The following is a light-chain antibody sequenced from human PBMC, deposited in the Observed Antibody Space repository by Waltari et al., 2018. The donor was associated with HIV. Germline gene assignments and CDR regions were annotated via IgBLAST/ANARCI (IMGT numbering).Light chain of an antibody. Sequence: DIVLTQSPDSLAVSLGERATMSCRSNPTLLSISNYKNHLGWYQQRPGQSPKLIINWASARQSGVPDRFSGSGSGTDFSLTISRLQADDVAIYYCQQFYGAPLTFGQGTKVEIK. V-gene: IGKV4-1*01. CDR2: WAS. CDR1: PTLLSISNYKNH. J-gene: IGKJ1*01. CDR3: QQFYGAPLT.